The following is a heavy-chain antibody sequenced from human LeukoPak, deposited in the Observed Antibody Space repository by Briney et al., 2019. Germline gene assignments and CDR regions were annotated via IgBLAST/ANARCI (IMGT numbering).Heavy chain of an antibody. V-gene: IGHV3-48*03. Sequence: GGSLRLSYAASGFTFSSYEMNWVRQAPGKGLEWVSYISSSGSTRYYADSVKGRFTISRDNAKNSLYLQMNSLRVEDTAVYYCARVYRSTTVVTVDYWGQGTLVTVSS. CDR3: ARVYRSTTVVTVDY. J-gene: IGHJ4*02. D-gene: IGHD4-23*01. CDR1: GFTFSSYE. CDR2: ISSSGSTR.